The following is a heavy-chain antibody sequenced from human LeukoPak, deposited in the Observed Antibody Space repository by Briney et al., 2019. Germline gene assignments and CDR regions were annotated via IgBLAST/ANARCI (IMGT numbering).Heavy chain of an antibody. CDR2: IYSGGDT. CDR3: AKNAAAQQLVHYFDY. V-gene: IGHV3-53*01. CDR1: GFTVSSNY. D-gene: IGHD6-13*01. Sequence: GGSLRLSCAASGFTVSSNYMSWVSQAPGKGLEWVSLIYSGGDTYYADSVKGRFTISRDNSKNTLYLQMNSLRAEDTAVYYCAKNAAAQQLVHYFDYWGQGTLVTVSS. J-gene: IGHJ4*02.